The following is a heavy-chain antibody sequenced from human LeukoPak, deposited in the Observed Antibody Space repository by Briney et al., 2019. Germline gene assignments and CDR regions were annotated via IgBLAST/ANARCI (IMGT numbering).Heavy chain of an antibody. Sequence: PGGSLGLSCAASGFTVNSNYLSWVRQAPGKGLEWVPTLYNTGNTYYANSVKGRFSISRDNSKNTLFLQMNSLRAEDTVVYYCARLTADGRLYFVDWGPGTLVTVSS. CDR1: GFTVNSNY. CDR2: LYNTGNT. CDR3: ARLTADGRLYFVD. V-gene: IGHV3-53*01. J-gene: IGHJ4*02. D-gene: IGHD6-13*01.